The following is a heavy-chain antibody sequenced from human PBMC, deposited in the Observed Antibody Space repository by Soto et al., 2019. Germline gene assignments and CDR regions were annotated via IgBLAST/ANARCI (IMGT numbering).Heavy chain of an antibody. CDR3: AKDVGYCSNGVCLYNWFDP. Sequence: GGSLRLSCAASGFTFNSYGIHWVRQAPGKALEWVAVISYDGNNIYYGDSVQGRFTISRDNSKNTIYLQMNSLRAEDTAVYYCAKDVGYCSNGVCLYNWFDPWGQGTLVTVSS. J-gene: IGHJ5*02. D-gene: IGHD2-8*01. CDR1: GFTFNSYG. CDR2: ISYDGNNI. V-gene: IGHV3-30*18.